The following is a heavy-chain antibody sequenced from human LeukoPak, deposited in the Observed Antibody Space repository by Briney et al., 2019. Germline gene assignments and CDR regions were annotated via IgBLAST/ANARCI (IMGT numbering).Heavy chain of an antibody. CDR2: INWNGGST. CDR3: ARGFRVLGYCSGGSGYSRHFDY. J-gene: IGHJ4*02. D-gene: IGHD2-15*01. Sequence: PGGSLKLSCAASGFTFDDYGMSWVRQAPGKGLEWVSGINWNGGSTGYADSVKGRFTISRDNAKNSLYLQMNSLRAEDTALYYCARGFRVLGYCSGGSGYSRHFDYWGQGTLVTVSS. V-gene: IGHV3-20*04. CDR1: GFTFDDYG.